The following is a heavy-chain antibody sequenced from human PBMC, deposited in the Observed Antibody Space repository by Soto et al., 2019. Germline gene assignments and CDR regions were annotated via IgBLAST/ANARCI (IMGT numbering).Heavy chain of an antibody. D-gene: IGHD4-17*01. CDR1: GFTFSSYG. Sequence: QVQLVESGGGVVQPGRSLRLSCAASGFTFSSYGMHWVRQAPGKGLEWVAVIWYDGSNKYYADSVKGRFTISRDNSKNTLYLQMNSLRAEDTAVYYCATGINDYGDQGYFDLWGRGTLVTVSS. CDR3: ATGINDYGDQGYFDL. J-gene: IGHJ2*01. CDR2: IWYDGSNK. V-gene: IGHV3-33*01.